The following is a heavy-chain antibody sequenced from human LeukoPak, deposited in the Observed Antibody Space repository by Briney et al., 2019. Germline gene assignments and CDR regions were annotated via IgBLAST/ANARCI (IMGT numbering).Heavy chain of an antibody. V-gene: IGHV1-2*06. Sequence: ASVKVSCKASGYTFTGYYMHWVRQAPGQGLEWMGRINPNSGGTNYAQKFQGRVTMTRDTSISTAYMELSRLRSDDTAVYYCARGSSIWFGELSRLFDYWGQGTLVTVSS. CDR3: ARGSSIWFGELSRLFDY. J-gene: IGHJ4*02. D-gene: IGHD3-10*01. CDR1: GYTFTGYY. CDR2: INPNSGGT.